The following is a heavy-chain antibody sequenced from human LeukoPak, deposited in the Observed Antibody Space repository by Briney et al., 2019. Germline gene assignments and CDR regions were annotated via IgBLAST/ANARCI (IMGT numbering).Heavy chain of an antibody. J-gene: IGHJ3*02. V-gene: IGHV1-18*01. CDR1: GYTFTSYG. CDR3: ARGTYDSSHENAFDI. CDR2: ISAYNGNT. D-gene: IGHD3-22*01. Sequence: ATVNVCCKASGYTFTSYGISWVRQAPGQGLEWMGWISAYNGNTNYAQKLQGRVTMTTDTSTSTAYMELRSLRSDDTAVYYCARGTYDSSHENAFDIWGQGTMVTVSS.